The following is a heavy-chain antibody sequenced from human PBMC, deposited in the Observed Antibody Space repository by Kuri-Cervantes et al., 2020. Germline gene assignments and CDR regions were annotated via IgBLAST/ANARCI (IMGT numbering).Heavy chain of an antibody. CDR2: ISYDGSNK. D-gene: IGHD3-22*01. V-gene: IGHV3-30*03. J-gene: IGHJ3*02. Sequence: LSLTCVASGFTFSSFGMHWVRQAPGKGLEWVAVISYDGSNKYYADSVKGRFTISRDNSKNTLYLQMNSLRAEDTAVYYCARAGGIVVVMFAFDIWGQGTMVTVSS. CDR1: GFTFSSFG. CDR3: ARAGGIVVVMFAFDI.